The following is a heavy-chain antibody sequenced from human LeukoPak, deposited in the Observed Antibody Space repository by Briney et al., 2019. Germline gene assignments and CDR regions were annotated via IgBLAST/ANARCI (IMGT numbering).Heavy chain of an antibody. Sequence: GGSLRLSCAASGFTFSSYSMNWVRQAPGKGLEWVSSISSSSSYIYYADSVKGRFTISRDNAKNSLYLQMNSLRAEDTAVYYCARVGEGYDILTGDPPGYYYGMDVWGQGTTVTVSS. CDR2: ISSSSSYI. CDR3: ARVGEGYDILTGDPPGYYYGMDV. CDR1: GFTFSSYS. V-gene: IGHV3-21*01. J-gene: IGHJ6*02. D-gene: IGHD3-9*01.